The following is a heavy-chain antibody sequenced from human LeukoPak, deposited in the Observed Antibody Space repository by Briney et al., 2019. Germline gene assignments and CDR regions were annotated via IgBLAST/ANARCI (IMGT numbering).Heavy chain of an antibody. J-gene: IGHJ3*02. CDR3: ARRGGRGAFDI. V-gene: IGHV4-39*01. D-gene: IGHD1-1*01. CDR2: IYYSGST. Sequence: GSLRLSCAASGFTFSSYSMNWVRQAPGKGLEWIGSIYYSGSTYYNPSLKSRVTISVDTSKNQFSLNLNSVTAADTAVYYCARRGGRGAFDIWGQGTMVTVSS. CDR1: GFTFSSYSMN.